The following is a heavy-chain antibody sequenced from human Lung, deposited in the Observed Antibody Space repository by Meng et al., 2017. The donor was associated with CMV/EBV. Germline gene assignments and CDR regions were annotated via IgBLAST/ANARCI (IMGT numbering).Heavy chain of an antibody. Sequence: ASXXVSCKASDYSFTSYGISWVRQAPGQGLEWMGWINTYKGNTNYAQKFQGRVTMTAETSTSTVYMEVRGLRFDDTAIYYRARSITIYRIDVWGLGTAVTVSS. CDR3: ARSITIYRIDV. J-gene: IGHJ6*02. V-gene: IGHV1-18*01. D-gene: IGHD3-3*01. CDR2: INTYKGNT. CDR1: DYSFTSYG.